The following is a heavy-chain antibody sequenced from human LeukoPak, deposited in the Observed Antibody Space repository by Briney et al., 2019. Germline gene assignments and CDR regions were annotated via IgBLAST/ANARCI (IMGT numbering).Heavy chain of an antibody. D-gene: IGHD3-16*02. Sequence: GGSLRLSCAASGFTSSAYYMTWIRQAPGQGLEWVSYISSSGNTKHYVDSVKGRCTISRDNAKNSVYLQMNSLRNEDTAVFYCARDLTSLPTRWGQGTLVTVSS. V-gene: IGHV3-11*04. CDR2: ISSSGNTK. CDR3: ARDLTSLPTR. J-gene: IGHJ4*02. CDR1: GFTSSAYY.